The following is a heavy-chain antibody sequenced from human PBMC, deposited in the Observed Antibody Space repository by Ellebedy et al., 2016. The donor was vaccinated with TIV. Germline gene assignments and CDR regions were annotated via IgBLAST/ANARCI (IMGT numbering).Heavy chain of an antibody. D-gene: IGHD2-21*02. V-gene: IGHV3-74*01. J-gene: IGHJ4*02. CDR3: ARGGGCGSGDCWAFDY. Sequence: GESLKISCAASGFTFSNYWIHWVRQAPGKGLVWLSRINRDGSSANYADSVKGRFSISRDNSKNTLYVQMNSLRAEDTAVYYCARGGGCGSGDCWAFDYWGQGTLVTVSS. CDR2: INRDGSSA. CDR1: GFTFSNYW.